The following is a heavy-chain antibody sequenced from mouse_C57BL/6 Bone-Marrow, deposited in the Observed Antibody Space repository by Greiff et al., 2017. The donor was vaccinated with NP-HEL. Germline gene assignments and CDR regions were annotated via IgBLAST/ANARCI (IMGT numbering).Heavy chain of an antibody. CDR1: GYAFSSSW. CDR3: ARWGHFDY. Sequence: VQLQQSGPELVKPGASVKISCKASGYAFSSSWMNWVKQRPGKGLEWIGRFYPGDGDTNYNGKFKGKATLTADKSSSTAYMQLSSLTSEDSAVYFCARWGHFDYWGQGTTLTVSS. CDR2: FYPGDGDT. V-gene: IGHV1-82*01. J-gene: IGHJ2*01.